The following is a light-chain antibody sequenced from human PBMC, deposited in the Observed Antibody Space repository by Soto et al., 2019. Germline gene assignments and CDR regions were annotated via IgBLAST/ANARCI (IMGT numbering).Light chain of an antibody. CDR2: DVT. CDR3: GTWDNSLTYARV. V-gene: IGLV2-14*01. Sequence: QSALTQPASVSGSPGQSITISCTGTSSDVGGYNSVSWYRQDPGKAPKLIIYDVTYRPSGVSNRFSGSKSGNTASLTISGLQSEDEADYHCGTWDNSLTYARVFGGGTKLTVL. CDR1: SSDVGGYNS. J-gene: IGLJ3*02.